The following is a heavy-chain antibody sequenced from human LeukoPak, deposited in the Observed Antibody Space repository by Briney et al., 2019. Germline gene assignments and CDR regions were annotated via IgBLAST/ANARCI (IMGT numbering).Heavy chain of an antibody. D-gene: IGHD5-12*01. CDR2: IRNKATGYTT. CDR3: AGGSRGYFDY. J-gene: IGHJ4*02. Sequence: PGGSLRLSCAASGFTFNTYTMNWVRQAPGKGLEWVGRIRNKATGYTTEYAASVKGRFTISRDDSKNSVYLQMNNLQTEDTAVYYCAGGSRGYFDYWGQGTLVTVSS. V-gene: IGHV3-72*01. CDR1: GFTFNTYT.